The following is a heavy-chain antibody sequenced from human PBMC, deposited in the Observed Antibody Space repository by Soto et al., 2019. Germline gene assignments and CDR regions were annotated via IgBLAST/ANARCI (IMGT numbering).Heavy chain of an antibody. J-gene: IGHJ5*02. V-gene: IGHV4-4*02. CDR2: ISHSGST. CDR3: ARGRDYGSAPAFDP. D-gene: IGHD3-10*01. Sequence: QVQLQESGPGLVKPSGTLSLNCAVSGGSISTSDWWNWVRQPPGKGLEWIGEISHSGSTHYNPSLKSRVTISVDKSKNQFSLRLTSVTAADTAVYYCARGRDYGSAPAFDPWGQGTLVTVSS. CDR1: GGSISTSDW.